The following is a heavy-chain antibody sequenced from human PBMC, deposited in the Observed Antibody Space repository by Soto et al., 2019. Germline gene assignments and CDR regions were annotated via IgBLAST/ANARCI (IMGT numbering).Heavy chain of an antibody. CDR3: AKHADYENYACDV. CDR2: ISYDGSDE. J-gene: IGHJ3*01. V-gene: IGHV3-30*18. Sequence: QVRLVGAGGGVVQPGRSLRLSCAASGFTFRSYGMHWIRQAPGKGLEWVALISYDGSDEYYGDSMQGRLSISRDNSKDTLYLQINSLTVEDTAVYYCAKHADYENYACDVWGQGTMVTVSS. D-gene: IGHD4-17*01. CDR1: GFTFRSYG.